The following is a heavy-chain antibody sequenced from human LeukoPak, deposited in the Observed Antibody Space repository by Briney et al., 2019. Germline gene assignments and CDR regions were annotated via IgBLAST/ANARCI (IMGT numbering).Heavy chain of an antibody. Sequence: ASVKVSCKASGYTFTSYGISWVRQAPGQGLEWMGWISGYNGNTNYAQKLQGRVTMTTDTSTSTAYMELRSLRSDDTAVYYCARVAEGLQFDSDWFDPWGQGTLVTVSS. J-gene: IGHJ5*02. CDR1: GYTFTSYG. CDR3: ARVAEGLQFDSDWFDP. CDR2: ISGYNGNT. V-gene: IGHV1-18*01. D-gene: IGHD5-24*01.